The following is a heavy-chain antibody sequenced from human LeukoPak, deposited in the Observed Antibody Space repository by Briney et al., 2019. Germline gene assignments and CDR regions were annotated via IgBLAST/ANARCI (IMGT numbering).Heavy chain of an antibody. D-gene: IGHD6-25*01. V-gene: IGHV3-48*03. CDR3: ARAESSGCDY. Sequence: GGSLRLSCAASGFTFSSYEMNWVRQAPGKGLEWVSYISSSGSTIYYADSVKGRFTISRDNAKNSLYLQMNSLRAEDTAVYYCARAESSGCDYWGQGTLVTVSS. J-gene: IGHJ4*02. CDR2: ISSSGSTI. CDR1: GFTFSSYE.